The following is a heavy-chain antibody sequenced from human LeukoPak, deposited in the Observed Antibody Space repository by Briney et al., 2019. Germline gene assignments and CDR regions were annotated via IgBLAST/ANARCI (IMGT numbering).Heavy chain of an antibody. CDR3: GKGVAGGSTYYFDY. CDR1: GFTFTSYA. D-gene: IGHD2/OR15-2a*01. CDR2: ITDSGSST. J-gene: IGHJ4*02. Sequence: PGGSLRLSCAASGFTFTSYAMSWVRQAPGKGLEWVSAITDSGSSTYYADSVKGRFTISRDNSKNTLYLQMNSLRAEDPAVYSCGKGVAGGSTYYFDYWGQGTLVTVSS. V-gene: IGHV3-23*01.